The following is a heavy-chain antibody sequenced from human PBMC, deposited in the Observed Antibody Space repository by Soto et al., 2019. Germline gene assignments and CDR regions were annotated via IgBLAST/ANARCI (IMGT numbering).Heavy chain of an antibody. Sequence: GGSLRLSCSASGFTFSSYGMHWVRQAPGKGLEWVAVIWYDGSNKYYADSVKGRFTISRDNSKNTLYLQMNSLRAEDTAVYYGARVGGYCTSTRCYLDVEGERFDYWGQGT. CDR1: GFTFSSYG. D-gene: IGHD2-2*01. CDR3: ARVGGYCTSTRCYLDVEGERFDY. J-gene: IGHJ4*02. V-gene: IGHV3-33*01. CDR2: IWYDGSNK.